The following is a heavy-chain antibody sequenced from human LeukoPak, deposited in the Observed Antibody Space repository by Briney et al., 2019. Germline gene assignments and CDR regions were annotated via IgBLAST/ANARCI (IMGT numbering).Heavy chain of an antibody. Sequence: GGSLRLSCAASGFTFSSYAMSWVRQAPGKGLEWVSAISGSGGSTYYADSVKGRFTISRDNSKNTLYLQMNSLRAEDTAVYYCASQRERYYYGARSYYTLNWGQGTLVTVSS. D-gene: IGHD3-10*01. CDR3: ASQRERYYYGARSYYTLN. CDR2: ISGSGGST. CDR1: GFTFSSYA. V-gene: IGHV3-23*01. J-gene: IGHJ4*02.